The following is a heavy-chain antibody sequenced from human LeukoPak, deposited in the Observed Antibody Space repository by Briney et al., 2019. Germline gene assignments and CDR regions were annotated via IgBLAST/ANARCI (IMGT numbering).Heavy chain of an antibody. CDR2: IYYSGST. D-gene: IGHD4-17*01. CDR1: GGSISSNNYY. J-gene: IGHJ5*02. CDR3: ARETLTTSRWFDP. V-gene: IGHV4-30-4*01. Sequence: SETLSLTCTVSGGSISSNNYYWSWIRQPPGKGLEWIGYIYYSGSTYYNPSLKSRVTISVDTSKNQFSLKLSSVTAADTAVYYCARETLTTSRWFDPWGQGTLVTVSS.